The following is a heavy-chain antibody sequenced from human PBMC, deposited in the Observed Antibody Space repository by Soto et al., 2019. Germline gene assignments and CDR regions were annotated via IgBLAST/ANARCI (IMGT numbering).Heavy chain of an antibody. CDR2: ISWDGGST. J-gene: IGHJ6*02. Sequence: GGSLRLSCAASGFTFDDYTMRWVCQAPGKGLEWVSLISWDGGSTYYADSVKGRFTISRDNSKNSLYLQMNSLRTEDTALYYCAKDLRMCPSGDCISPNGYYYNGMDVWGQGTTVTVSS. V-gene: IGHV3-43*01. CDR1: GFTFDDYT. CDR3: AKDLRMCPSGDCISPNGYYYNGMDV. D-gene: IGHD2-21*02.